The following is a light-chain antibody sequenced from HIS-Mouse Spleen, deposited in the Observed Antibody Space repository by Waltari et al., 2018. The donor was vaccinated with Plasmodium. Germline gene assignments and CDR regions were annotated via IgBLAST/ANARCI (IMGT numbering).Light chain of an antibody. Sequence: EIVMTQSPATLSVSPGERAPLSCRARQSVSSNLAWYQQKPGQAPRPLIYGASTRATGIPARFSGSGSGTEFTLTISSLQSEDFAVYYCQQYNNWSFTFGPGTKVDIK. CDR1: QSVSSN. CDR3: QQYNNWSFT. CDR2: GAS. J-gene: IGKJ3*01. V-gene: IGKV3-15*01.